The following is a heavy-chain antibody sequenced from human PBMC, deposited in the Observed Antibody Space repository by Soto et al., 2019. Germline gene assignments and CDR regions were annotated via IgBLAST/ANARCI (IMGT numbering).Heavy chain of an antibody. V-gene: IGHV3-15*07. D-gene: IGHD6-19*01. CDR3: TTAVAVDDDAFDI. CDR1: GFTFSNAW. CDR2: IKSKTDGGTT. Sequence: PGGSLRLSCAASGFTFSNAWMNWVRQAPGKGLEWVGRIKSKTDGGTTDYAAPVKGRFTISRDDSKNTLYLQMNSLKTEDTAVYYCTTAVAVDDDAFDIWGQGTMVTVSS. J-gene: IGHJ3*02.